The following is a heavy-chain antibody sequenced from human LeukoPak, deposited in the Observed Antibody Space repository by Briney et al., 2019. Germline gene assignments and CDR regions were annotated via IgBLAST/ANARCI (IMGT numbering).Heavy chain of an antibody. CDR3: AREGIVATLDY. J-gene: IGHJ4*02. CDR1: GFSFSNYG. Sequence: PGGSLRLSCAASGFSFSNYGMHWVRQAPGKGLEGVAVIWYDGVNKYYAVSVKGRFTISRDMPKNTLYLQMNSLRAEDTAVYYCAREGIVATLDYWGQGTLVTVSS. D-gene: IGHD5-12*01. V-gene: IGHV3-33*01. CDR2: IWYDGVNK.